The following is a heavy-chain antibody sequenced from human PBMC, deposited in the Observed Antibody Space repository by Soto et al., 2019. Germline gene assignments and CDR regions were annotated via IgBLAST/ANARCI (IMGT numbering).Heavy chain of an antibody. J-gene: IGHJ6*02. CDR1: GGSIDSSSYY. Sequence: PSETLSFTCTLSGGSIDSSSYYWGWIRQPPGMGLEWIGTIYYSGSTYYNPSLNSRVTISVDTSRNHLSLKLSSVTAADTAVYYCTRLVGATYYYYGMDVWGQGTTVTVSS. CDR2: IYYSGST. CDR3: TRLVGATYYYYGMDV. V-gene: IGHV4-39*02. D-gene: IGHD1-26*01.